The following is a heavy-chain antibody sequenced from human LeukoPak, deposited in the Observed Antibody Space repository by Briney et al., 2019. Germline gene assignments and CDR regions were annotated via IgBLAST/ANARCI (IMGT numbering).Heavy chain of an antibody. V-gene: IGHV4-59*01. CDR3: ARGSPSWEPLDY. Sequence: PETLSLTCTVSGGSISSYYWSWIRQPPGKGLEWIGYIYYSGSTNYNPSLKSRVTISVDTPKNQFSLKLSSVTAADTAVYYCARGSPSWEPLDYWGQGTLVTVSS. D-gene: IGHD1-26*01. CDR1: GGSISSYY. J-gene: IGHJ4*02. CDR2: IYYSGST.